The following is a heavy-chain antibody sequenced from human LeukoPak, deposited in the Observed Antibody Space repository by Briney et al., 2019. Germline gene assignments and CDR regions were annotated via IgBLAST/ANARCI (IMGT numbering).Heavy chain of an antibody. D-gene: IGHD1-26*01. CDR3: ARGRYSWNYGVVFDY. J-gene: IGHJ4*02. CDR1: GDSISDYY. V-gene: IGHV4-59*01. CDR2: VPYSGST. Sequence: SETLSLTCTVSGDSISDYYWSWIRQPPGKGLEWIGHVPYSGSTNYNPSLRGRITMSVDTSKNQFSLKLSSVTAADTAVYYCARGRYSWNYGVVFDYWGQGTLVTVSS.